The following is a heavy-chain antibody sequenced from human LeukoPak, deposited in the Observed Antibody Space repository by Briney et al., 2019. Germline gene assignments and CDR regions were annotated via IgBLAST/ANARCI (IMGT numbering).Heavy chain of an antibody. J-gene: IGHJ5*01. Sequence: SETLSLTCAVSGGSISSHTWWNWVRQPPGKGLEWIGEIYHTGRTNSNASLKSRVTMSVDKSKNQFSLMLRSVTAADTAVYYCAGNSGWYTDSWGRGTLVIVSS. CDR3: AGNSGWYTDS. D-gene: IGHD6-19*01. CDR1: GGSISSHTW. CDR2: IYHTGRT. V-gene: IGHV4-4*02.